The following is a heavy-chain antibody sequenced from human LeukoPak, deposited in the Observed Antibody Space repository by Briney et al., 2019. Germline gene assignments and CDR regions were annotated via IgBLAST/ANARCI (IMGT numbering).Heavy chain of an antibody. V-gene: IGHV4-30-4*01. CDR1: GGSISSGDYY. CDR3: ARPYYYDSRIDP. D-gene: IGHD3-22*01. Sequence: PSQTLSLTCTDSGGSISSGDYYWSWIRQPPGKGLEWVAYMYYSGSTYYNPSLKSRVTMSADTSKNQLFLKLSSLTAADSAVYYCARPYYYDSRIDPWGQGILVTVSS. CDR2: MYYSGST. J-gene: IGHJ5*02.